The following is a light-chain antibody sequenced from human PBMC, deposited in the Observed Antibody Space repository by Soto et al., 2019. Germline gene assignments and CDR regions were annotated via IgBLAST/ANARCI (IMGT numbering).Light chain of an antibody. J-gene: IGKJ1*01. CDR3: QQYNDYSWT. Sequence: DIQMTQSPSTLSASVGDTITITCRASQSIGNWLAWHQQKPGKAPKLLIYKASTLESGVPSRFSGSGSGTEFTLTISSLQPDDFATYFCQQYNDYSWTFGQGTKVDIK. CDR1: QSIGNW. V-gene: IGKV1-5*03. CDR2: KAS.